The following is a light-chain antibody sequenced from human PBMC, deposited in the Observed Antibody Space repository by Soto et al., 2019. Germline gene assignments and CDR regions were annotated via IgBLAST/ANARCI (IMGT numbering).Light chain of an antibody. CDR3: QQYGSSTVT. Sequence: EIVLTQSPGTLSLSPGERATLSCRASQSVSNNYLAWYQKKPGQAPRLLIYGASSRATGIPDRFSGSGSGTDFTLTISRLEPEDFAVYYCQQYGSSTVTFGQGTKLDIK. J-gene: IGKJ1*01. CDR2: GAS. CDR1: QSVSNNY. V-gene: IGKV3-20*01.